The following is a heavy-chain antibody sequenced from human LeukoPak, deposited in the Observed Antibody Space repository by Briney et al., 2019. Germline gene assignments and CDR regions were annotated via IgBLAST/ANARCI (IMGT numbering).Heavy chain of an antibody. V-gene: IGHV4-34*01. CDR1: GGPFSGYF. D-gene: IGHD3-10*01. CDR2: IHNSGTT. CDR3: ARRYYYNLGSFPFDF. Sequence: SETLSLTCAVSGGPFSGYFWSWIRQSSGKGLEWIGEIHNSGTTNYNLSLNSRVTISEDTSKNQFYLNLSSVTAADTAVYYCARRYYYNLGSFPFDFWGQGTLVTVSS. J-gene: IGHJ4*02.